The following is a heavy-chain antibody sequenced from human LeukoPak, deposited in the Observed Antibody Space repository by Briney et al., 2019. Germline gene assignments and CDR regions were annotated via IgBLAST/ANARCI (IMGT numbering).Heavy chain of an antibody. CDR3: ARENSLWCSSTSCPPFPFDP. Sequence: PSETLSLTCTVSTDSTTSYYWSWIRQPPGKGLEWIGYIYYSERANYNPSLKSRVTISVDTSKNQFSLKLSSVTAADTAVYYCARENSLWCSSTSCPPFPFDPWGQGTLVTVSS. V-gene: IGHV4-59*12. CDR2: IYYSERA. CDR1: TDSTTSYY. J-gene: IGHJ5*02. D-gene: IGHD2-2*01.